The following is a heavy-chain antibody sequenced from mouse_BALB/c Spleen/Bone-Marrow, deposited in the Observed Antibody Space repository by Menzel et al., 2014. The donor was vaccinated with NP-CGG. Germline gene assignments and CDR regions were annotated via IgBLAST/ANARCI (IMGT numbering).Heavy chain of an antibody. D-gene: IGHD1-1*01. J-gene: IGHJ3*01. CDR3: ARLSYYGRFAY. CDR1: EFDFSRYW. Sequence: EVQLQESGGGLVQPGGSLKLSCAASEFDFSRYWMSWVRQAPGKGLEWIGEINPDSSTINYTPSLKDKFIISRDNAKNTLYLQMSKVRSEDTALYYCARLSYYGRFAYWGQGTLVTVSA. CDR2: INPDSSTI. V-gene: IGHV4-1*02.